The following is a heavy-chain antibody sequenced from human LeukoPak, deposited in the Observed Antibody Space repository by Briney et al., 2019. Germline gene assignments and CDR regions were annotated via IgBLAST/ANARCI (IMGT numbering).Heavy chain of an antibody. V-gene: IGHV1-18*01. J-gene: IGHJ3*02. Sequence: ASVKVSCKASGYTFTSYGISWVRQAPGQGLEWMGWISAYNGNTNYAQKLQGRVTMTTDTSTSTAYKELRSLRSDDTAVYYCARGRRIGYCSSTSCPILDAFDIWGQGTMVTVSS. D-gene: IGHD2-2*01. CDR1: GYTFTSYG. CDR2: ISAYNGNT. CDR3: ARGRRIGYCSSTSCPILDAFDI.